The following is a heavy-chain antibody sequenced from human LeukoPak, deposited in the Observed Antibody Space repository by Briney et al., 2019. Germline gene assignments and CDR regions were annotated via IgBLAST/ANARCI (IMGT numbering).Heavy chain of an antibody. D-gene: IGHD2-2*01. V-gene: IGHV1-8*01. CDR1: GYTFSNYD. Sequence: ASAKVSCKASGYTFSNYDINWVRQAYGQGLEWMGWMNPNSANTGHAQKFQGRVTMTTNTSVNTAYMELSSLRSEDTALYYCARGGTRYCASTSCSDYYYYGVDVWGQGATVTVSS. CDR2: MNPNSANT. CDR3: ARGGTRYCASTSCSDYYYYGVDV. J-gene: IGHJ6*02.